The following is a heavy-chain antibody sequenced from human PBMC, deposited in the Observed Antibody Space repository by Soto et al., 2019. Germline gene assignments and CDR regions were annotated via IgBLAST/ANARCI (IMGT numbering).Heavy chain of an antibody. CDR3: ARAPGRDGYNHFEL. Sequence: VQLVESGGGVVQPGRSLRLSCAASGFTFSSYGMHWVRQAPGKGLEWVSSISSSSDYIYYADSVKGRFTISRDNARNSLFMQMNSLRADDTAVYFCARAPGRDGYNHFELWGQGTLVTVSS. J-gene: IGHJ4*02. CDR1: GFTFSSYG. CDR2: ISSSSDYI. V-gene: IGHV3-21*01. D-gene: IGHD3-9*01.